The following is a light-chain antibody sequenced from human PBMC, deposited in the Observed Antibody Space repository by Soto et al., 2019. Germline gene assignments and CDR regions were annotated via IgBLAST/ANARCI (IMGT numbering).Light chain of an antibody. CDR3: QTWGSGFWV. CDR2: LNSDGSH. CDR1: SGHGRNP. Sequence: HLVLTQSPSASASLGASVTLTCTLNSGHGRNPIAWYQQQPQKAPRLLMKLNSDGSHTKGDGIPDRFSGSSSGAERYLTISSLRSEDEADYYCQTWGSGFWVFGGGTKLTVL. J-gene: IGLJ3*02. V-gene: IGLV4-69*01.